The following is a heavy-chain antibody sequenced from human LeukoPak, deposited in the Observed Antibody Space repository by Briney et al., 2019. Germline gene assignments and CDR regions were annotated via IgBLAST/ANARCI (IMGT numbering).Heavy chain of an antibody. Sequence: GGSLRLSCAASGFTFSSYVMHWVRQAPGKGLEWVAIISYDGSNEYYADSVKGRFTISRDNSKNSLHLHMNSLRAEDTAVYYCVKPYYFSSGSLTWGQGTLVTVSS. CDR3: VKPYYFSSGSLT. V-gene: IGHV3-30*04. CDR2: ISYDGSNE. D-gene: IGHD3-10*01. CDR1: GFTFSSYV. J-gene: IGHJ5*02.